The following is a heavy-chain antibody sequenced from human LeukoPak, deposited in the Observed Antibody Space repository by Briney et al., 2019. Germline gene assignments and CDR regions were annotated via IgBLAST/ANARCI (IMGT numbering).Heavy chain of an antibody. Sequence: ASVKVSCKASGYTFTSYDINWVRQATGQGLEWMGWNNPNSGGTFYAQKFQGRVSMTRDTSISTAYMELNRLRSDDTAVYYCARYGTVTTDFDYWGQGTLVTVSS. J-gene: IGHJ4*02. CDR3: ARYGTVTTDFDY. V-gene: IGHV1-2*02. CDR2: NNPNSGGT. CDR1: GYTFTSYD. D-gene: IGHD4-17*01.